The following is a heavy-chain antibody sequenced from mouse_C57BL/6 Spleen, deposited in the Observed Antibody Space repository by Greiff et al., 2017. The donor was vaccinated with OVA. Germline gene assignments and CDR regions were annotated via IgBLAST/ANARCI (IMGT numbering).Heavy chain of an antibody. J-gene: IGHJ2*01. D-gene: IGHD1-1*01. CDR3: ARDPYDGSHLDY. CDR2: ISYDGSN. Sequence: EVKLLESGPGLVKPSQSLSLTCSVTGYSITSGYYWNWIRQFPGNKLEWMGYISYDGSNNYNPSLKNRISITRDTSKNQFFLKLKSVTTEDTATYYCARDPYDGSHLDYWGQGTTLTVSS. CDR1: GYSITSGYY. V-gene: IGHV3-6*01.